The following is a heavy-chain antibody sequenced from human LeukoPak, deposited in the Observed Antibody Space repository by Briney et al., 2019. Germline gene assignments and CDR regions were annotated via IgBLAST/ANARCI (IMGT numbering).Heavy chain of an antibody. CDR2: ISGSGGST. D-gene: IGHD1-26*01. V-gene: IGHV3-23*01. Sequence: GGSLRLSCAASGFTFSSYAMSWVRQAPGKGLEWVSAISGSGGSTYYADSVKGRFTISRDNSKNSLYLQMNSLRAEDTAVYYCAAAKVGARGGFDYWGQGTLVTVSS. CDR3: AAAKVGARGGFDY. J-gene: IGHJ4*02. CDR1: GFTFSSYA.